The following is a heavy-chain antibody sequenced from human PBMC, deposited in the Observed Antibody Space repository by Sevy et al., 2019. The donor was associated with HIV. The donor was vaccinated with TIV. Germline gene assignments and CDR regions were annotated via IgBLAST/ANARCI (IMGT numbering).Heavy chain of an antibody. J-gene: IGHJ4*02. Sequence: SETLSLTCIVSGGSFTSSDSYWSWIRQPPGEGLEWIGYIHYTGGTYYNPFLKSRVAMSVDTSEKKFSLKLSFLTAADTAVYYCASKRGYNDGPFDYWGQGTLVTVSS. V-gene: IGHV4-30-4*01. CDR2: IHYTGGT. CDR1: GGSFTSSDSY. D-gene: IGHD5-12*01. CDR3: ASKRGYNDGPFDY.